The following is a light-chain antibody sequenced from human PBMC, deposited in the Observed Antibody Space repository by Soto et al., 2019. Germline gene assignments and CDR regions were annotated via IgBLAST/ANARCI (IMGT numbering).Light chain of an antibody. CDR1: QDIATY. V-gene: IGKV1-33*01. J-gene: IGKJ4*01. CDR3: QQSYSTPHT. Sequence: DIQMTQSPSSLSASVGNRVTITCQASQDIATYLNWYQQKPGKAPNLLIYDASNLETGVPSRFSGGGSGTHFTFTISSLQPEDFATYYCQQSYSTPHTFGGGTKVDIK. CDR2: DAS.